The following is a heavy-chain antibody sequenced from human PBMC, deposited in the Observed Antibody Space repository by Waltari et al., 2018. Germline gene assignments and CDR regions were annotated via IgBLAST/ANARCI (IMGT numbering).Heavy chain of an antibody. CDR2: IPGSGRGT. Sequence: DVQLLESGGGLVHPGGSLRLSCAASGFTFSIYPMAWCRQAPGTWSAWVSTIPGSGRGTADADSVKGRFTISRDNSRNTLDLQMNTLRAEDTAIYFCAKADFGDPYWYFNLWGRGTLVTVSS. J-gene: IGHJ2*01. D-gene: IGHD4-17*01. CDR1: GFTFSIYP. CDR3: AKADFGDPYWYFNL. V-gene: IGHV3-23*01.